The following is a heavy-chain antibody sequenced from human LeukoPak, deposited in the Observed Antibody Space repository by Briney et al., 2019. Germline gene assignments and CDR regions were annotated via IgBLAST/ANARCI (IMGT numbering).Heavy chain of an antibody. D-gene: IGHD4-17*01. CDR1: GFTVSSNY. J-gene: IGHJ4*02. Sequence: GGSLRLSCAASGFTVSSNYMSWVRQVPGKGLEWVSVIYSGGSTYYADSVKGRFTISRDNSKNTLYLQMNRLRGEDTAVYYCAKVGDYGDYALDYWGQGTLVTVSS. V-gene: IGHV3-53*01. CDR3: AKVGDYGDYALDY. CDR2: IYSGGST.